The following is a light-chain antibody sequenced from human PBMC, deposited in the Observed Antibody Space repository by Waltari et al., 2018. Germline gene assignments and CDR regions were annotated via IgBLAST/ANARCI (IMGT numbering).Light chain of an antibody. CDR1: SSNIANYY. CDR2: DNN. Sequence: QSVLTQPPSVSAAPGQTVTISCSGSSSNIANYYVSWYHQLPGPAPKLLIYDNNKRPSGIPDRVSASKSGTSATLDITGLQIGEEADYYCATWDNSLTDVVFGGGTKLTVL. J-gene: IGLJ2*01. V-gene: IGLV1-51*01. CDR3: ATWDNSLTDVV.